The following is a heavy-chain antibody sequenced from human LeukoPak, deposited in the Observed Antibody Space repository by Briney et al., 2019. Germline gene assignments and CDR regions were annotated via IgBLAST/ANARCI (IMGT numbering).Heavy chain of an antibody. V-gene: IGHV4-59*01. D-gene: IGHD2-15*01. J-gene: IGHJ4*02. CDR1: GGSISSYY. Sequence: SETLSLTCTVSGGSISSYYWSWIRQPPGKGLEWIGYIYYSGSTNYNPSLKSRVTISVDTSKNHFSLKLSSVTAADTAVYYCARALYCSGGSCYSGILDYWGQGTLVTVSS. CDR2: IYYSGST. CDR3: ARALYCSGGSCYSGILDY.